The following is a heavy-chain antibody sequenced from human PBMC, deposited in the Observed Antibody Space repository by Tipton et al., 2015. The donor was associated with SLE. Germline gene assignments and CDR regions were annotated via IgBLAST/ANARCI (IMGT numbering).Heavy chain of an antibody. V-gene: IGHV4-59*01. Sequence: TLSLTCTVSGGSISSYYWSWIRQPPGKGLEWIGYIYYSGSTNYNPSLKSRVTISVDTSKNQFSLKLSSVTAADTAVYYCAREGSGYAPSAFDIWGQGTMVTVSS. CDR1: GGSISSYY. CDR3: AREGSGYAPSAFDI. J-gene: IGHJ3*02. CDR2: IYYSGST. D-gene: IGHD5-12*01.